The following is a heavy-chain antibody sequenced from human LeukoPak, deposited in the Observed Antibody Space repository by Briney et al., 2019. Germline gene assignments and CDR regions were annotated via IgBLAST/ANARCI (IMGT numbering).Heavy chain of an antibody. J-gene: IGHJ5*02. D-gene: IGHD6-19*01. CDR3: ATVAVAGTLNWFDP. CDR1: GYTLTELS. V-gene: IGHV1-24*01. CDR2: FDPEDGET. Sequence: SVKVSCKVSGYTLTELSMHWVRQAPGKGLEWMGGFDPEDGETIYAQKFQGRVTMTEDTSTDTAYMELSSLRSEDTAVYYCATVAVAGTLNWFDPWGQGTLVTVSS.